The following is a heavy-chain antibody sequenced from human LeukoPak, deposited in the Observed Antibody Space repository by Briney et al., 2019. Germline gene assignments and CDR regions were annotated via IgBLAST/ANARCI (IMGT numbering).Heavy chain of an antibody. J-gene: IGHJ4*02. CDR2: INPSGGT. V-gene: IGHV1-46*01. CDR1: GYTFGIYN. Sequence: GASVKVSCKASGYTFGIYNMHWVRQAPGQGLEWMGIINPSGGTAYAQNLQGRITMTRNTTTLYMELSSLRSEDTAVYYCAREGVAGTGLDYWGQGTLVTVSS. D-gene: IGHD3-3*01. CDR3: AREGVAGTGLDY.